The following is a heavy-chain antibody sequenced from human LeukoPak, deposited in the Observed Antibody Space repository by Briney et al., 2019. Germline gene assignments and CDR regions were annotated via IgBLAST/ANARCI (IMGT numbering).Heavy chain of an antibody. CDR2: INHSGST. J-gene: IGHJ5*02. V-gene: IGHV4-34*01. CDR1: GGSFSGYY. CDR3: ARTTKRYYYGSRWFDP. Sequence: PSETLSLTCAVYGGSFSGYYWSWIRQPPGKGLEWIGEINHSGSTNYNPSFKSRVTISVDTSKNQFSLKLSSVTAADTAVYYCARTTKRYYYGSRWFDPWGQGTLVTVSS. D-gene: IGHD3-10*01.